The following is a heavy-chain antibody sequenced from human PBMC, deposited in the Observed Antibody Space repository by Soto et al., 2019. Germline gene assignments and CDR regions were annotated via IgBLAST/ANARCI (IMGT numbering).Heavy chain of an antibody. Sequence: EVQLVESGGGLVQPGRSLRLSCAASELTFSGRSVQWVRQAPGKGLVWVSGIDKVGTDSTYADSVKGRFTSSRDNAKNTVYLQMNSLRVEDTAVYYCARGWFGPDVWGKGTTVTVSS. D-gene: IGHD3-10*01. CDR2: IDKVGTDS. V-gene: IGHV3-74*01. J-gene: IGHJ6*03. CDR3: ARGWFGPDV. CDR1: ELTFSGRS.